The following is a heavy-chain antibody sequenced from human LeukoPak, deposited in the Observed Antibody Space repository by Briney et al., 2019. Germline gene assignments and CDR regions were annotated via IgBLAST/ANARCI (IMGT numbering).Heavy chain of an antibody. CDR1: GFTFSTYP. D-gene: IGHD1-20*01. CDR2: ISGRGVST. J-gene: IGHJ4*02. Sequence: GGSLRLFCAASGFTFSTYPMIWVRRAPGKGLEWVSAISGRGVSTSYADSVRGRFTISRDNSKNTLYLQMNSLRAEDTAVYYCAKAASGNWNDVSDYEGQGTLVTVSS. CDR3: AKAASGNWNDVSDY. V-gene: IGHV3-23*01.